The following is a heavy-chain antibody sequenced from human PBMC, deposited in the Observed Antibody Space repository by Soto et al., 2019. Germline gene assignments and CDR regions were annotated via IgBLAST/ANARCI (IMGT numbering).Heavy chain of an antibody. D-gene: IGHD6-19*01. V-gene: IGHV3-21*01. CDR1: GFTLSRHT. CDR3: VRDYYDTSGYPNTFDM. CDR2: IGSRTSDI. Sequence: GGSLRLSCAASGFTLSRHTVNWVRQAPGKGLEWVSFIGSRTSDIYYADSVKGRFTISRDNAKNSLYLDLTRLRAEDTAVYFCVRDYYDTSGYPNTFDMWGQGTMVTVSS. J-gene: IGHJ3*02.